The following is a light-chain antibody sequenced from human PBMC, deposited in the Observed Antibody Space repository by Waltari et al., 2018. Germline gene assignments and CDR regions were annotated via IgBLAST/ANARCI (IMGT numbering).Light chain of an antibody. Sequence: DIVMTQSPDSLAASLGERATNKCKSSQSVFYRPYNQNCLALYQQKPGQPPELLFYWASTRESGVPDRFSGSGSGTDFTLTISSLQAEDVAFYYCQQYYSSPWTFGQGTKVEVK. CDR1: QSVFYRPYNQNC. CDR3: QQYYSSPWT. V-gene: IGKV4-1*01. CDR2: WAS. J-gene: IGKJ1*01.